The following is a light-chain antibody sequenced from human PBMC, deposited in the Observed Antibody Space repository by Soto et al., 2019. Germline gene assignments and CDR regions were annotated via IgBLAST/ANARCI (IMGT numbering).Light chain of an antibody. V-gene: IGLV2-8*01. CDR3: SSYSGTNYHYV. CDR1: SSDVGGYNY. CDR2: EVS. J-gene: IGLJ1*01. Sequence: QSVLTQPPSASGSFGQSVTISCTGTSSDVGGYNYVSWYQQHPGKAPKVMIYEVSERPSGVPDRFSGSKSGNTASLTVSGLQADDEADYYCSSYSGTNYHYVFGTGTKLTVL.